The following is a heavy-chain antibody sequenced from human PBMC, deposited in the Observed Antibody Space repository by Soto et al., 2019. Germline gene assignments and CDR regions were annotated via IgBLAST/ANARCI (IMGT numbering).Heavy chain of an antibody. J-gene: IGHJ5*02. CDR2: IYHSGST. Sequence: SETLSLTCAVSGGSISSSNWWSWVRQPPGKGLEWIGEIYHSGSTNYNPSLKGRITIAVDKSKNHVSLNLRSLTAADTAVYYCARIPSPWGQGTLVTVSS. V-gene: IGHV4-4*02. D-gene: IGHD2-21*01. CDR1: GGSISSSNW. CDR3: ARIPSP.